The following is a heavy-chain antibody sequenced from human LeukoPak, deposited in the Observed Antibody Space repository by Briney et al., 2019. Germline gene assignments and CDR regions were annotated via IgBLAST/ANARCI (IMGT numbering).Heavy chain of an antibody. V-gene: IGHV3-30*04. Sequence: GGSLRLSRAASGFTFSSYAMHWVRQAPGKGLEWVAVISYDGSNKYYADSVKGRFTISRDNSKNTLYLQMNSLRAEDTAVYYCARAGGGKGGAFDIWGQGTMVTVSS. J-gene: IGHJ3*02. CDR3: ARAGGGKGGAFDI. D-gene: IGHD3-16*01. CDR2: ISYDGSNK. CDR1: GFTFSSYA.